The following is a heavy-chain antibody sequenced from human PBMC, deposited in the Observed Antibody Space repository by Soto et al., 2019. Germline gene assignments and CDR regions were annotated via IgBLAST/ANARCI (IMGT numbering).Heavy chain of an antibody. V-gene: IGHV2-26*01. CDR3: ARVAFIAARPSSKVNWFCP. D-gene: IGHD6-6*01. Sequence: QVTLKESGPVLVNPTEPLTLTCTVSGFSLSNARMGVSWIRQPPGKALEWLAHIFSNDEKSYSTSLKSRLTSSKDTSKSQVVLTMTNMDPVDKATYYGARVAFIAARPSSKVNWFCPWGPGNIVPVSS. CDR2: IFSNDEK. J-gene: IGHJ5*02. CDR1: GFSLSNARMG.